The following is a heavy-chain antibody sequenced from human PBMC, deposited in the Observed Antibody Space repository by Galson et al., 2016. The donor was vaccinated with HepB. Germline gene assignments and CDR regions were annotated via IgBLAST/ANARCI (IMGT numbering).Heavy chain of an antibody. V-gene: IGHV4-39*01. D-gene: IGHD2-2*01. CDR3: AFGDYAVAYYFDS. CDR2: VHHSGTT. CDR1: SGSISRSGYY. J-gene: IGHJ4*02. Sequence: LSLTCSVSSGSISRSGYYWGWIRQPPGKGLEWIASVHHSGTTHYNPSLKSRVTVSVDTSRNPPSLKLSSVTAADTAVYFCAFGDYAVAYYFDSWGQGTLVTVSA.